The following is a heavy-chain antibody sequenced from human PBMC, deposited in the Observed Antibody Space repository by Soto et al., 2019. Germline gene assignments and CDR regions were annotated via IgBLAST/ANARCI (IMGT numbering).Heavy chain of an antibody. CDR2: ISDSDGST. D-gene: IGHD4-17*01. Sequence: EVQLLESGGGLVQPGGSLRLSCAASGITFSSYAMSWVRQAPGKGLEWVSGISDSDGSTYYADSVKGRFTISRDNSKNTLYLQMNSLRAEDTAVYYCAKADYGDYGFDYWGQGTLVTVSS. CDR3: AKADYGDYGFDY. V-gene: IGHV3-23*01. CDR1: GITFSSYA. J-gene: IGHJ4*02.